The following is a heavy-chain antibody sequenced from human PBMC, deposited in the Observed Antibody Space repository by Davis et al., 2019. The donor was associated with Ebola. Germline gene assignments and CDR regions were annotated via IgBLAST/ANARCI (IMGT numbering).Heavy chain of an antibody. CDR1: GSTFNPYW. V-gene: IGHV3-74*03. CDR2: VNNDGSST. D-gene: IGHD6-13*01. CDR3: ARDPGIAAAGRREGSMDV. Sequence: PGGPLRPPCAAPGSTFNPYWIHWVRQAPGKGLAWVSYVNNDGSSTTYAASVKGRFTSSRDNAKNSLYLQMNSLRAEDTAVYYYARDPGIAAAGRREGSMDVWGQGTTVTVSS. J-gene: IGHJ6*02.